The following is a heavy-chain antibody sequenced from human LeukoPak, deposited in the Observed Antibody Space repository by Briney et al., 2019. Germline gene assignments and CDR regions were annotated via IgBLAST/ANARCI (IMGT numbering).Heavy chain of an antibody. CDR3: ASQYCSSRTCYTDAFDI. V-gene: IGHV3-7*01. CDR2: IKQDGSEK. CDR1: RFTFSTYW. J-gene: IGHJ3*02. D-gene: IGHD2-2*02. Sequence: PGGSLRLSCAASRFTFSTYWMSWVRQAPGKGLEWVANIKQDGSEKYYVNPVKGRFTISRDNAKNSLYLQMNSLRAEDTAVYYCASQYCSSRTCYTDAFDIWGQGTMVTVSS.